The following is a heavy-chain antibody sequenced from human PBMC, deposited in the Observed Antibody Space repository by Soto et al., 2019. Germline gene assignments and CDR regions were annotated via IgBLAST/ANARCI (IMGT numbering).Heavy chain of an antibody. J-gene: IGHJ4*02. D-gene: IGHD2-8*01. CDR3: AKNGLSDSPSAIDS. V-gene: IGHV3-23*01. Sequence: GGSLRLSCATSGFTFSSNGMSWVRQAPGKGLDWVSGISGSGRNTYYADSVKGRFTISRDNSKNTLFLQMNSLRVEDTAVYYCAKNGLSDSPSAIDSWGQGTLVTVSS. CDR2: ISGSGRNT. CDR1: GFTFSSNG.